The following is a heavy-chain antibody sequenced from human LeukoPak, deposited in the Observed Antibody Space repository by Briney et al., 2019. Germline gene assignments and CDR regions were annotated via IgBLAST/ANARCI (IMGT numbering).Heavy chain of an antibody. CDR1: GYSFTSYW. CDR3: ARRGYSGYLGIDY. V-gene: IGHV5-51*01. Sequence: GEPLKISFKGSGYSFTSYWIGWVRQMPGKGLAWMGIIYPGDSDTSYSPSFQGQVTISADKSISTAYLQWSSLKASDTAMYYCARRGYSGYLGIDYWGQGTLVTVSS. D-gene: IGHD5-12*01. J-gene: IGHJ4*02. CDR2: IYPGDSDT.